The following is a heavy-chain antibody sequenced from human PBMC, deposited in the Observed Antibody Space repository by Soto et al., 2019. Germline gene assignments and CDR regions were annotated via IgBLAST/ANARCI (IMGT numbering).Heavy chain of an antibody. CDR1: GFTFSSYG. D-gene: IGHD2-2*01. V-gene: IGHV3-33*01. J-gene: IGHJ6*02. CDR3: ARPLRAQPGPYYYYYYGMDV. Sequence: GGSLRLSCAASGFTFSSYGMHWVRQAPGKGLEWVAVIWYDGSNKYHADSVKGRFTISRDNSKNTLYLQMNSLRAEDTAVYYCARPLRAQPGPYYYYYYGMDVWGQGTTVTVSS. CDR2: IWYDGSNK.